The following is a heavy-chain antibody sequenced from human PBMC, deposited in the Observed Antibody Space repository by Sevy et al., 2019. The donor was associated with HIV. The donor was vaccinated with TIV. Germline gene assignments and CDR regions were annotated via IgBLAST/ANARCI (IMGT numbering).Heavy chain of an antibody. Sequence: SETLSLTCAVSGYSISSGYYWGWIRQPPGKGLEWIGSIYHSGSTYYNPSLKSRVTISVDTSKNQFSLKLSSGTAADTAVYYCARLFGVRYFDWLSHIDYWGQRTLVTVSS. D-gene: IGHD3-9*01. V-gene: IGHV4-38-2*01. CDR3: ARLFGVRYFDWLSHIDY. J-gene: IGHJ4*02. CDR1: GYSISSGYY. CDR2: IYHSGST.